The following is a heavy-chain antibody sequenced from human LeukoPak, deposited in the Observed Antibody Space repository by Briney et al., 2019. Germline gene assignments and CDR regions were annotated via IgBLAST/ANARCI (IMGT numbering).Heavy chain of an antibody. V-gene: IGHV1-46*01. CDR1: GYSFTTYY. CDR3: ARVDKVVTSFDY. Sequence: ASVTVSCKASGYSFTTYYLHWVREAPGQGFEWMGTINPDGDSTTYAQKFQGRVTMTRDTSTSTVYMELSSLRSEDTAVYYCARVDKVVTSFDYWGQGTLVTVSS. J-gene: IGHJ4*02. CDR2: INPDGDST. D-gene: IGHD4-23*01.